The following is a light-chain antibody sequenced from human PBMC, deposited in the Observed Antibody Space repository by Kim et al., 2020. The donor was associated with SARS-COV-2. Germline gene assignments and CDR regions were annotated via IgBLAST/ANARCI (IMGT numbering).Light chain of an antibody. CDR3: NSRDSSGYHRV. J-gene: IGLJ3*02. V-gene: IGLV3-19*01. Sequence: SSELTQDPTVSVALGQTVRITCQGDSLRSYYAGWYQQKPGQAPVLVIFGKNNRPSGIPDRFSGSSSGNTASLTITGAQAEDEADYYCNSRDSSGYHRVFGGGTKLTVL. CDR2: GKN. CDR1: SLRSYY.